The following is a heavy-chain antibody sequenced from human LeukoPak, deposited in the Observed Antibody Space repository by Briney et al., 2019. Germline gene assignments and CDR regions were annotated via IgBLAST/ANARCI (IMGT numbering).Heavy chain of an antibody. Sequence: SETLSLTCTVSGYSISSGYYWGWIRQPPGKGLEWIGSIYHSGSTYYNPSLKSRVTISVDTSKNQFSLKLSSVTAADTAVYYCARDGDPYYFDYWGQGTLVTVSS. J-gene: IGHJ4*02. CDR2: IYHSGST. CDR1: GYSISSGYY. D-gene: IGHD7-27*01. CDR3: ARDGDPYYFDY. V-gene: IGHV4-38-2*02.